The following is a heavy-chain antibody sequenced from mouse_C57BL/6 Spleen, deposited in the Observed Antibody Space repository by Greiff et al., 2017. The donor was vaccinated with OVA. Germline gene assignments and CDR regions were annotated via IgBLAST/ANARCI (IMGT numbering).Heavy chain of an antibody. Sequence: EVKLVESGEGLVKPGGSLKLSCAASGFTFSSYAMSWVRQTPEKRLEWVAYISSGGDSIYYADTVQGRFTISRDNARNTLYLQMSSLKSEDTARYYCTREGEAAMDYWGQGTSVTVSS. CDR1: GFTFSSYA. CDR2: ISSGGDSI. CDR3: TREGEAAMDY. J-gene: IGHJ4*01. V-gene: IGHV5-9-1*02.